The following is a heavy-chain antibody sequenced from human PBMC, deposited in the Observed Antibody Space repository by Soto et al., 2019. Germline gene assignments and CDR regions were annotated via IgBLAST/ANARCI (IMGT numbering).Heavy chain of an antibody. J-gene: IGHJ4*02. Sequence: EVQLVESGGGLVQPGGSLRLSCAASGFILTNYWMSWVLQAPGKGLEWVANIKQDGSEKNYVDSLKGRFTISRDNAKKSLYLQMNSLRAEDTAVYYCARDPGTTAYYFDFWGQGNLVTVSS. V-gene: IGHV3-7*05. CDR3: ARDPGTTAYYFDF. CDR1: GFILTNYW. D-gene: IGHD1-1*01. CDR2: IKQDGSEK.